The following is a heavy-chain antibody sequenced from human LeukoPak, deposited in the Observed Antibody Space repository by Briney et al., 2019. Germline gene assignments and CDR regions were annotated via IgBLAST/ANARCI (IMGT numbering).Heavy chain of an antibody. Sequence: ASVKVSCKASGYTFTGYYMHWVRQAPGQGLEWMGWINPNSGGTNYAQKFQGRVTMTRDMSTSTVYMELSSLRSEDTAVYYCARALIVGATPNWFDPWGQGTLVTVSS. V-gene: IGHV1-2*02. J-gene: IGHJ5*02. D-gene: IGHD1-26*01. CDR2: INPNSGGT. CDR3: ARALIVGATPNWFDP. CDR1: GYTFTGYY.